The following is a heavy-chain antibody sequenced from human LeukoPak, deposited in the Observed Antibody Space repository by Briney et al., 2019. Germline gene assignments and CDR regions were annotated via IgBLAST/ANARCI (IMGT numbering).Heavy chain of an antibody. J-gene: IGHJ6*02. CDR2: SGNAGDT. V-gene: IGHV3-23*01. CDR3: VKDRPCETCMPMDA. Sequence: GGSLRLSCAASGFTFDVSAMNWVRQAPGKGLEWVSASGNAGDTYYADSVKGRFTISRDNSKDTVSLQMNSLRAEDSAIYFCVKDRPCETCMPMDAWGQGTTVTVSS. CDR1: GFTFDVSA. D-gene: IGHD2-2*01.